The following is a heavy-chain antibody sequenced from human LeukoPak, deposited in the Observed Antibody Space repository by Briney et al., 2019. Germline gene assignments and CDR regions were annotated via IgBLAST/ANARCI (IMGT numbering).Heavy chain of an antibody. V-gene: IGHV4-34*01. CDR1: GGSFSGYY. CDR3: ARRSSWYTYYFDY. CDR2: INHSGST. J-gene: IGHJ4*02. Sequence: PSETLSLTCAVYGGSFSGYYWSWIRQPPGKGLEWIGEINHSGSTNYNPSLKSRATISVDTSKNQFSLKLSSVTAADTAVYYCARRSSWYTYYFDYWGQGTLVTVSS. D-gene: IGHD6-13*01.